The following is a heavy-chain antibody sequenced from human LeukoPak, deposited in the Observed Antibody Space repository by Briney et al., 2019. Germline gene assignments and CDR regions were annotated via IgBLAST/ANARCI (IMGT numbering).Heavy chain of an antibody. V-gene: IGHV1-2*02. CDR2: INPNSGGT. D-gene: IGHD3-10*01. CDR1: GYTFTGYY. Sequence: ASVKVSCKASGYTFTGYYMHWVRQAPGQGLEWMGWINPNSGGTNYAQKSQGRVTMTRDTSISTAYMELSRLRSDDTAVYYCARELRRLLWFGEPFDYWGQGTLVTVSS. J-gene: IGHJ4*02. CDR3: ARELRRLLWFGEPFDY.